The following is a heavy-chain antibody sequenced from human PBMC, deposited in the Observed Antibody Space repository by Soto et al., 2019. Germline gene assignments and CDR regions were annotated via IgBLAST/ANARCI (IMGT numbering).Heavy chain of an antibody. V-gene: IGHV4-39*01. D-gene: IGHD6-19*01. CDR2: IYYSGST. J-gene: IGHJ4*02. Sequence: SETLSLTCTVSGGSISSSSYYWGWIRQPPGKGLEWIGSIYYSGSTYYNPSLKSRVTISVDTSKNQFSLKLSSVTAADTAVYYCARHGYSSGWPYYFDYWGQGTLVTVSS. CDR3: ARHGYSSGWPYYFDY. CDR1: GGSISSSSYY.